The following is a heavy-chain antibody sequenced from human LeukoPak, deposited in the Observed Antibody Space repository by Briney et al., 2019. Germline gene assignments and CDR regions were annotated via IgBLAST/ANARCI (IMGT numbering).Heavy chain of an antibody. CDR3: ARDPDYGDPD. Sequence: GSLRLSRTASGFTFSDHYMSWVPLSPRKGVEWRSCINSSGTTSDYEDSVKGRFTISRDNAQNSMYLQMNSLRPEDTAVYYCARDPDYGDPDWGQGTLVTVSS. CDR2: INSSGTTS. V-gene: IGHV3-11*01. D-gene: IGHD4-17*01. CDR1: GFTFSDHY. J-gene: IGHJ4*02.